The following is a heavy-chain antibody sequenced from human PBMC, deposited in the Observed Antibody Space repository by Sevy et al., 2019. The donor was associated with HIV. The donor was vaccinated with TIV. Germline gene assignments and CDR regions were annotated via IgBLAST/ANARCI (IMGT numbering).Heavy chain of an antibody. CDR1: GFTFSNAW. CDR3: TTDSKKRGLCALLDY. J-gene: IGHJ4*02. D-gene: IGHD3-10*01. V-gene: IGHV3-15*01. Sequence: GGSLRLSCAASGFTFSNAWMSWVRQAPGKGLEWVGRIKSKTDGGTIDYAAPVKGRFTISRDDSKNTLYLQMNSLKTEDTAIYYCTTDSKKRGLCALLDYWGQGTLVTVSS. CDR2: IKSKTDGGTI.